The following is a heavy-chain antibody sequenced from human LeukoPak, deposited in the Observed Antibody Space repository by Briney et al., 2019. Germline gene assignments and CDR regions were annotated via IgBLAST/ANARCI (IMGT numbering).Heavy chain of an antibody. CDR2: ISGSSIYI. Sequence: GGSLRLSCAASGFTFSTYSMNWVRQAPGKGLEWVSSISGSSIYIYYADSVKGRFTISRDNAKNSLYLQMNSLRAEDTAVYYCARDGRRYSSSWSDYWGQGTLVTVSS. CDR1: GFTFSTYS. D-gene: IGHD6-13*01. J-gene: IGHJ4*02. CDR3: ARDGRRYSSSWSDY. V-gene: IGHV3-21*01.